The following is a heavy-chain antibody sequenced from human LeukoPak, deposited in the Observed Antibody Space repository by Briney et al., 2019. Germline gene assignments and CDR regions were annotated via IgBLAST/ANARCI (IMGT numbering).Heavy chain of an antibody. V-gene: IGHV4-39*07. D-gene: IGHD3-22*01. Sequence: PSETLSLTCTVSGGSISSGSYYWGWIRQPPGKGLEWIGSIYYSGSTYYNPSLKSRVTISVDTSKNQFSLKLSSVTAADTAVYYCARGSPTYYYDSSGYYFFDYWGQGTLVTVSS. CDR1: GGSISSGSYY. J-gene: IGHJ4*02. CDR2: IYYSGST. CDR3: ARGSPTYYYDSSGYYFFDY.